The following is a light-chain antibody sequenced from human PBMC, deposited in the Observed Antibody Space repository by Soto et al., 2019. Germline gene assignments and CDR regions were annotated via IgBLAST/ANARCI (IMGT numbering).Light chain of an antibody. CDR3: QHYGSSPLT. CDR2: GAS. V-gene: IGKV3-20*01. Sequence: IVLTHSPGTLSLSPGERATLSCRTSQSVSSSFLSWSQQKPGQAPRLLIYGASNRATGIPDRFSGSGSGTHFTLTISRLEPEDFAVYYCQHYGSSPLTLGPGTKVDIK. J-gene: IGKJ3*01. CDR1: QSVSSSF.